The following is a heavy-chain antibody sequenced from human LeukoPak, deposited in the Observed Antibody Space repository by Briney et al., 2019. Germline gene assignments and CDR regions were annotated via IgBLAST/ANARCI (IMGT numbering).Heavy chain of an antibody. CDR3: AMTTVTSLYY. J-gene: IGHJ4*02. D-gene: IGHD4-17*01. Sequence: SETLSLTCAVSGYSISSGYYWGWIRQPPGKGLEWIGSIYHSGSTYCNPSLKGRVTISVDTSKNQFSLKLSSVTAADTAVYYCAMTTVTSLYYWGQGTLVTVSS. CDR1: GYSISSGYY. V-gene: IGHV4-38-2*01. CDR2: IYHSGST.